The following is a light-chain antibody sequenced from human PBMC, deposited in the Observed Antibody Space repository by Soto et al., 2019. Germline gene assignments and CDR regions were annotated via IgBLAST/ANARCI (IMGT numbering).Light chain of an antibody. V-gene: IGLV2-14*01. J-gene: IGLJ2*01. CDR2: DVS. CDR3: SSYTSSTTPVV. Sequence: QSALTQPASVSGSPGQSITISGTGTSSDVGGYNYVSWYQQPPGKAPKLMIYDVSRRPSGVSNRFSGSKSGNTASLTISGLQPEDEADYYCSSYTSSTTPVVFGGGTKLTVL. CDR1: SSDVGGYNY.